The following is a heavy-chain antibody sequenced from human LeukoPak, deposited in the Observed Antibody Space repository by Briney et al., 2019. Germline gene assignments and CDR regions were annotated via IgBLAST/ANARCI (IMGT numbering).Heavy chain of an antibody. V-gene: IGHV4-34*01. J-gene: IGHJ5*02. Sequence: SETLSLTCAVYGGSFSGYYWSWLRQPPGKGLEWIGEINHSGSTNYNPSLKSRVTISVDTSKNQFSLRLSSVTAADTAVYYCARGRSAAFGVVIKQNWFDPWGQGTLVTVSS. CDR2: INHSGST. CDR1: GGSFSGYY. CDR3: ARGRSAAFGVVIKQNWFDP. D-gene: IGHD3-3*01.